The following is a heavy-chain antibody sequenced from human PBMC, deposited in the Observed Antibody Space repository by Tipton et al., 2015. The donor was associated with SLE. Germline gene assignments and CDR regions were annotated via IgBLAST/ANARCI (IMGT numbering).Heavy chain of an antibody. D-gene: IGHD3-3*01. J-gene: IGHJ6*02. CDR2: VNTITGNP. CDR1: GYTFTNFA. CDR3: AKESATALYYDQGMDV. V-gene: IGHV7-4-1*02. Sequence: QLVQSGSESKNPGASVTVSCKASGYTFTNFAMNWVRQAPGQGLEWMGWVNTITGNPTYAQGFTGRFVFSLDTSVSTAYLQISSLKVEDTAVYYCAKESATALYYDQGMDVWGQGTTVTGSS.